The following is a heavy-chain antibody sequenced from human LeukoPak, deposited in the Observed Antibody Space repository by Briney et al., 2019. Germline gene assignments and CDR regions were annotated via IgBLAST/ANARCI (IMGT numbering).Heavy chain of an antibody. V-gene: IGHV4-39*01. CDR3: ARGVGNYYYYYGMDI. CDR2: IYYSGST. Sequence: SETLSLTCTVSGGSISSSSYYWGWIRQPPGKGLEWIGSIYYSGSTYYNPSLKSRVTISVDTSKNQFSLKLSSVTAADTAVYYCARGVGNYYYYYGMDIWGQGTTVTVSS. J-gene: IGHJ6*02. CDR1: GGSISSSSYY. D-gene: IGHD2-8*01.